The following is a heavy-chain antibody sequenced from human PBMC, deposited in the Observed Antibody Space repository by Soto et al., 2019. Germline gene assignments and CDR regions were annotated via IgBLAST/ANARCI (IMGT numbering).Heavy chain of an antibody. Sequence: GESLKISCKCSGYSFTSYWIGWVRQMPVKCLEWMEIIYPGDSDTRYSPSFQGQVTISADKSISTAYLQWSSLKASDTAMYYCARLATYDSSGYYYYYYGMDVWGQGTTVTVSS. V-gene: IGHV5-51*01. D-gene: IGHD3-22*01. CDR2: IYPGDSDT. CDR1: GYSFTSYW. J-gene: IGHJ6*02. CDR3: ARLATYDSSGYYYYYYGMDV.